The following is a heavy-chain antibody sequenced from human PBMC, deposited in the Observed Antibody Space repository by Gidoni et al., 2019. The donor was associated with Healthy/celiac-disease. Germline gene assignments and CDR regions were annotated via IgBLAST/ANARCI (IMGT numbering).Heavy chain of an antibody. Sequence: EVQLLESGGGLVQPGGSLRLSCAASGFTFSSYAMSWVRQAPGKGLEWVFAISGSGGSTYYADPVKGRFTSSRDNSKNTLYLQMNSLRAEDTAVYYCAKGGTTVVTAFDYWGQGTLVTVSS. D-gene: IGHD4-17*01. J-gene: IGHJ4*02. V-gene: IGHV3-23*01. CDR3: AKGGTTVVTAFDY. CDR1: GFTFSSYA. CDR2: ISGSGGST.